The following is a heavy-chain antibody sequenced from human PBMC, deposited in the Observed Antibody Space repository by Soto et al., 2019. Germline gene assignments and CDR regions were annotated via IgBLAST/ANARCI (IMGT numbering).Heavy chain of an antibody. Sequence: TLSLSCTVSGASISSGDYYWTWIRQPPGKGLEWIGYIDFSGSTYYNPSLKSRLSISVDTSKNQFSLRLSSMTAADKAVYYCARDFPATTRAFDIWGQGTMVTVSS. CDR3: ARDFPATTRAFDI. V-gene: IGHV4-30-4*01. CDR2: IDFSGST. J-gene: IGHJ3*02. D-gene: IGHD1-26*01. CDR1: GASISSGDYY.